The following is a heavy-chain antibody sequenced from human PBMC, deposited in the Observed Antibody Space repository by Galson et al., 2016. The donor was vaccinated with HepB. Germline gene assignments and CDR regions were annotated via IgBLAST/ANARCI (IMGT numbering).Heavy chain of an antibody. J-gene: IGHJ6*03. V-gene: IGHV3-23*01. Sequence: SLRLSCAASEFTFSSYAMSWVRQAPGKGLKWVSAISGSGTSTYYADSVKGRFTISRDKSRNTLYLQMNSLRAEDTAVYYCAKAHPFNDYYYYFYMDVWGKGTTVTVSS. CDR3: AKAHPFNDYYYYFYMDV. CDR1: EFTFSSYA. D-gene: IGHD2-8*01. CDR2: ISGSGTST.